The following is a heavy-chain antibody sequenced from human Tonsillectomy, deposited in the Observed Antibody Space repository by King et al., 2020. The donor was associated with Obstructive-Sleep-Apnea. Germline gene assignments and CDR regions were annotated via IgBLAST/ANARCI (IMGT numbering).Heavy chain of an antibody. J-gene: IGHJ3*02. CDR3: ARGSVYSSGWYSGVRAFDI. CDR2: IYYSGST. D-gene: IGHD6-19*01. CDR1: GGSISSSSSY. Sequence: QLQESGPGLVKPSETLSLTCTVSGGSISSSSSYWGWIRQPPGRGLEWIGTIYYSGSTYYNPSLTSLVTISVDTSTNQFSLNLSSVTAADTAVYYCARGSVYSSGWYSGVRAFDIWGQGTMVTVSS. V-gene: IGHV4-39*07.